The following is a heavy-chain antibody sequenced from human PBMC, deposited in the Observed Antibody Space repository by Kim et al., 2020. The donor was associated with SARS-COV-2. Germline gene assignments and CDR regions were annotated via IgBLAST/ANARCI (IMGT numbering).Heavy chain of an antibody. J-gene: IGHJ4*02. D-gene: IGHD1-26*01. Sequence: GGSLRLSCAASGFTVSSNYMSWVRQAPGKGLEWVSVIYSGGSTYYADSVKGRFTISRHNSKNTLYLQMNRLRAEDTAVYYCARTSEKRNYYQWEGYYFDYWGQGTRDTVSS. V-gene: IGHV3-53*04. CDR2: IYSGGST. CDR1: GFTVSSNY. CDR3: ARTSEKRNYYQWEGYYFDY.